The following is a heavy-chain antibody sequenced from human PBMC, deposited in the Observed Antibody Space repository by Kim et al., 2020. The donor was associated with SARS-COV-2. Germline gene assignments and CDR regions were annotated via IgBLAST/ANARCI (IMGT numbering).Heavy chain of an antibody. V-gene: IGHV3-23*01. Sequence: GGSLRLSCAASGFTFRNYGMTWVRLVPGKGLEWVSSVSGSGNSTFYAASVKCRFTISRDNSRNTLSLQMNSLRVEDAAVYYCVKNDDFDILSARRPSDYWGQGTLVTVSS. CDR2: VSGSGNST. CDR1: GFTFRNYG. CDR3: VKNDDFDILSARRPSDY. D-gene: IGHD3-9*01. J-gene: IGHJ4*02.